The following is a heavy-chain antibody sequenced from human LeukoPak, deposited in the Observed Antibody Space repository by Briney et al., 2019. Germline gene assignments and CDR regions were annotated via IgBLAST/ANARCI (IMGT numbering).Heavy chain of an antibody. CDR2: IYTSGST. CDR3: ARHVLLRNPLMLRDGYPAHFDY. J-gene: IGHJ4*02. CDR1: GGSISSYY. V-gene: IGHV4-4*07. D-gene: IGHD5-24*01. Sequence: PSETLSLTCTVSGGSISSYYWSWIRQPAGKGLEWIGRIYTSGSTNYNPSLKSRVTMSVDTSKNQFSLKLSSVTAADTAVYYCARHVLLRNPLMLRDGYPAHFDYWGQGTLVTVSS.